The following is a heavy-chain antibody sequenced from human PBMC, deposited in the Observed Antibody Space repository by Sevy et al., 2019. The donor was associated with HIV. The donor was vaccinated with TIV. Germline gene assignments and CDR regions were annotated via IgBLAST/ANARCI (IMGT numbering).Heavy chain of an antibody. CDR2: ISHDGINE. D-gene: IGHD1-26*01. CDR3: ANAYSGSYSHSYLYALDV. V-gene: IGHV3-30*18. CDR1: GFSFSYYG. Sequence: GGSLRLSCIGSGFSFSYYGIHWVRQSPGKGLDWVALISHDGINEYYADSVKGRFTNSRDNSKNMVYLKMNSLRNEDTAIYFCANAYSGSYSHSYLYALDVWGQGTTVTVSS. J-gene: IGHJ6*02.